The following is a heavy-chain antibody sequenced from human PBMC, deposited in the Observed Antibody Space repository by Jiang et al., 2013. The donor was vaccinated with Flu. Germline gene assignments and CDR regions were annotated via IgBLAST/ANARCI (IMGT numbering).Heavy chain of an antibody. CDR2: IYYSGST. Sequence: TVSGGSISSSSYYWGWIRQPPGKGLEWIGSIYYSGSTYYNPSLKSRVTISVDTSKNQFSLKLSSVTAADTAVYYCASYNNYYYYGMDVWGQGTTVTVSS. J-gene: IGHJ6*02. CDR1: GGSISSSSYY. V-gene: IGHV4-39*01. CDR3: ASYNNYYYYGMDV. D-gene: IGHD1-14*01.